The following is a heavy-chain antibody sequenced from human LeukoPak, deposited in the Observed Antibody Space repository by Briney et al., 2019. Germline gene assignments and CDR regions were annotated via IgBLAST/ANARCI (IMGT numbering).Heavy chain of an antibody. V-gene: IGHV3-15*01. Sequence: GGSLRLSCTASGFTFSNAWMSWVRQAPGKGLEWVGRIKSKPAGGSTDYAAPIKGRFTISRDDSKNTLYLQVNSLKVEDTAVYYCAKGGKWDVTPFDYWGQGTLVTVSS. CDR2: IKSKPAGGST. J-gene: IGHJ4*02. D-gene: IGHD1-26*01. CDR1: GFTFSNAW. CDR3: AKGGKWDVTPFDY.